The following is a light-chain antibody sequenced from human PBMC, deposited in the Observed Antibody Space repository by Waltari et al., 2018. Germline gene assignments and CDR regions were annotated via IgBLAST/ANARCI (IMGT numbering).Light chain of an antibody. CDR3: QHNVRLPVT. J-gene: IGKJ1*01. CDR1: QNVGRS. V-gene: IGKV3-20*01. CDR2: DTS. Sequence: IVLTQSPGTLSLSPGESATLSCRASQNVGRSLVWYQQKPGQAPRLLIYDTSTRATGIPDRFSGSGSGTDFSLTIARLEPEDLAVYYCQHNVRLPVTFGQGTKVEI.